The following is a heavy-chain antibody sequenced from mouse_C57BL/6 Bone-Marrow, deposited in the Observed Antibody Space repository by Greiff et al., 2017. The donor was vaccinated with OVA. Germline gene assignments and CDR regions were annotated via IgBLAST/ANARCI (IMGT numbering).Heavy chain of an antibody. CDR2: ISNLAYSI. J-gene: IGHJ2*01. CDR3: ARGGLGLLHFDC. D-gene: IGHD1-1*01. CDR1: GFTFSDYG. V-gene: IGHV5-15*01. Sequence: DVKLVESGGGLVQPGGSLKLSCAASGFTFSDYGMAWVRQAPRKGPEWVAFISNLAYSIYYAATVTGRFTIARENAKKTLYLEMSSLRSEDTAMYYCARGGLGLLHFDCWGQGTTLTVSS.